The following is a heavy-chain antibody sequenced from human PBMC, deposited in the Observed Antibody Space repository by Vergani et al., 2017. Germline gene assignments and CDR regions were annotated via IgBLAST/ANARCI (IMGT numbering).Heavy chain of an antibody. V-gene: IGHV1-69*02. CDR1: GGTFSSYT. J-gene: IGHJ4*02. CDR3: ASRGYGGNDY. CDR2: IIPILGIA. D-gene: IGHD4-23*01. Sequence: QVQLVQSGAEVKKPGSSVKVSCKSSGGTFSSYTISWVRQAPGQGLEWMGRIIPILGIANSGETFQGRVTITADKSTSTAYMELSSLRSEDTAVYYCASRGYGGNDYWGQGTLVTVSS.